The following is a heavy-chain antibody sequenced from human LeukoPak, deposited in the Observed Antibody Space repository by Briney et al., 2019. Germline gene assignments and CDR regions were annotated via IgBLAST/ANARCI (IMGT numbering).Heavy chain of an antibody. Sequence: SETLSLTCTVSGGSISSYYWSWIRQPPGKGLEWIGYIYYSGSTNYNPSLKSQVTISVDTSKNQFSLKLSSVTAADTAVYYCARRYGDYVNWYFDLWGRGTLVTVSS. CDR2: IYYSGST. J-gene: IGHJ2*01. V-gene: IGHV4-59*01. CDR1: GGSISSYY. D-gene: IGHD4-17*01. CDR3: ARRYGDYVNWYFDL.